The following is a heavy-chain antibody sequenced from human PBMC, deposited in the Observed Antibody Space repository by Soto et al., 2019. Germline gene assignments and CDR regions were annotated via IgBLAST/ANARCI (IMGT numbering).Heavy chain of an antibody. Sequence: QVQLQESGPGLVKPSDTLSLTCDVSGYSISSSSWWGWIRQPPGKGLEWIGCVDHSGSTYYSPSLKSRVIMSVDTSKNQFSLHLRSVTAVDTAMYYCARSPLELREFDYWGQGALVTVSS. CDR2: VDHSGST. CDR1: GYSISSSSW. J-gene: IGHJ4*02. CDR3: ARSPLELREFDY. V-gene: IGHV4-28*01. D-gene: IGHD1-7*01.